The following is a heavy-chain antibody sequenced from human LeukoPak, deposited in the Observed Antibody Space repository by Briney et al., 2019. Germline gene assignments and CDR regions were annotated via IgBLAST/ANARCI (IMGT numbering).Heavy chain of an antibody. CDR2: IIPIFGIA. Sequence: GASVKVSCKASGGAFSSYAISWVRQAPGQGLEWMGRIIPIFGIANYAQKFQGRVTITADKSTSTAYMELSSLRSEDTAVYYCARARAPYYYDSSGSFWGQGTMVTVSS. D-gene: IGHD3-22*01. CDR1: GGAFSSYA. CDR3: ARARAPYYYDSSGSF. J-gene: IGHJ3*01. V-gene: IGHV1-69*04.